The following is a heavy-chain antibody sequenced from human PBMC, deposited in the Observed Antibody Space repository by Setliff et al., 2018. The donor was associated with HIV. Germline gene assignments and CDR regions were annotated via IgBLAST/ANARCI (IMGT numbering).Heavy chain of an antibody. J-gene: IGHJ4*02. Sequence: ASVKVSCKASGYTFTSYAMHWVRQAPGQRLEWMGWINAGNGKTKYSQRFQGRVTMTRDTSINTAYMELNSLRSDDTAVYYCARQLSNSLDYWGQGTLVTVSS. CDR1: GYTFTSYA. V-gene: IGHV1-3*01. CDR3: ARQLSNSLDY. D-gene: IGHD7-27*01. CDR2: INAGNGKT.